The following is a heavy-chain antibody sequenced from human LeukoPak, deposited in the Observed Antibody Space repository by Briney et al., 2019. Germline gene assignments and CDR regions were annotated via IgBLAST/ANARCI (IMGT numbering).Heavy chain of an antibody. J-gene: IGHJ4*02. CDR2: MHYNGST. CDR3: ARLYSSSCYFDY. D-gene: IGHD6-13*01. Sequence: SETLSLTCTVSGGSISSSSYSWGWIRQPPGKGLEWIGNMHYNGSTYYNPSLKSRVTISVDTSKNQFSLKLSSVTAADTAVYYCARLYSSSCYFDYWGQGTLVTVSS. V-gene: IGHV4-39*01. CDR1: GGSISSSSYS.